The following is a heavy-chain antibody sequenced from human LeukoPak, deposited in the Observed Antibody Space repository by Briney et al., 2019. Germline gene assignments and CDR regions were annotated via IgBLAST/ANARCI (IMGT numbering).Heavy chain of an antibody. CDR3: ARSVNIVVEYYFDY. CDR2: ISYSGST. D-gene: IGHD2-15*01. CDR1: GGSISSSSYF. J-gene: IGHJ4*02. Sequence: SETLSLTCTVSGGSISSSSYFWGWIRQPPGKGLEWIGSISYSGSTYYNPSLKSRVTISVGTSKNQFSLKLNSVTAADTAVYYCARSVNIVVEYYFDYWGQGTLVTVSS. V-gene: IGHV4-39*01.